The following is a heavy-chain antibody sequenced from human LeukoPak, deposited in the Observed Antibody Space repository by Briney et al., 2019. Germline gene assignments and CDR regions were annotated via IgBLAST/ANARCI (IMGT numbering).Heavy chain of an antibody. Sequence: GGSLRLSCAASGFTFSNYAMHWVRQAPGKGLEWVAVISYDANDKHYADSVKGRFTISRDNSKNTLYLQMNSLRAEDTAVYYCARDRGQWLVYFDYWGQGTLVTVSS. J-gene: IGHJ4*02. CDR1: GFTFSNYA. CDR2: ISYDANDK. V-gene: IGHV3-30-3*01. D-gene: IGHD6-19*01. CDR3: ARDRGQWLVYFDY.